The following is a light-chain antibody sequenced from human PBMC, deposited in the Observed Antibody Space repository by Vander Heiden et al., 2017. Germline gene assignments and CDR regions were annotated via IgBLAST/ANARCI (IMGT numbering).Light chain of an antibody. Sequence: SALTQPASVSGSPGQSITISCPGTSSDVGGYNYVSWYQQHPGKAPKLMVYEVSNRPAGVSNRFSGSKSGNTASLTISGRQAEDEADYYCTSYTSSNTLIFGGGTKLTVL. CDR1: SSDVGGYNY. CDR2: EVS. V-gene: IGLV2-14*01. J-gene: IGLJ2*01. CDR3: TSYTSSNTLI.